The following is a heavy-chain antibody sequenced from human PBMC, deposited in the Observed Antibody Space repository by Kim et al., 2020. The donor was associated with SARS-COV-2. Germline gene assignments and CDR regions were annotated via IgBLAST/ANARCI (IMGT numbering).Heavy chain of an antibody. V-gene: IGHV4-39*01. Sequence: SETLSLTCTVSGGSISSSSYYWGWIRQPPGKGLEWIGSIYYSGSTYYNPSLKSRVTISVDTSKNQFSLKLSSVTAADTAVYYCARRDVWVLEMATRGYDAFDIWGQGTMVTVSS. CDR1: GGSISSSSYY. J-gene: IGHJ3*02. D-gene: IGHD5-12*01. CDR2: IYYSGST. CDR3: ARRDVWVLEMATRGYDAFDI.